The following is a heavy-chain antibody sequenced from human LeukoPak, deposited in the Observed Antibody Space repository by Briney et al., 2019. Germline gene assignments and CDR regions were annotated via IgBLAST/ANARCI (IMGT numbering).Heavy chain of an antibody. Sequence: PGRSLRLSCAASGFTFSSYAMHWVRQAPGQGLEWMGWINPNSGGTNYAQKFQGRVTMTRDTSISTAYMELSRLRSDDTAVYYCARDDNYYDSSGYYPYYYYYGMDVWGQGTTVTVSS. CDR1: GFTFSSYA. V-gene: IGHV1-2*02. J-gene: IGHJ6*02. CDR2: INPNSGGT. D-gene: IGHD3-22*01. CDR3: ARDDNYYDSSGYYPYYYYYGMDV.